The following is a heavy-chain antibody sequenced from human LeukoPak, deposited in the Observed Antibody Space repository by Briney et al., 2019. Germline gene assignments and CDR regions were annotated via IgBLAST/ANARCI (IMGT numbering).Heavy chain of an antibody. D-gene: IGHD3-3*01. CDR2: IYYSGST. Sequence: SETLSLTCTVSGGSISSSSYYWGWIRQPPGKGLEWIGSIYYSGSTYYNPSLKSRVTISVDTSKNQFSLKLSSVTAADTAVYYCARDNYDFWSGPSEHYYYYYYMDVWGKGTTVTVSS. J-gene: IGHJ6*03. CDR1: GGSISSSSYY. CDR3: ARDNYDFWSGPSEHYYYYYYMDV. V-gene: IGHV4-39*02.